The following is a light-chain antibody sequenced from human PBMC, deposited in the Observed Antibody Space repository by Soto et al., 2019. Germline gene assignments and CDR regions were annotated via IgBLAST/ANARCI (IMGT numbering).Light chain of an antibody. V-gene: IGLV2-11*01. CDR2: DVS. CDR1: SSKLGPYNY. Sequence: QSALTQPRSVSGSPGQSVAISCTGTSSKLGPYNYVSWYQQHPGKAPTLIIYDVSNRPSGVPDRFSGSKSGNTASLTISGLQADDEADYYCCSYAFTFAVFGGGTKLTVL. CDR3: CSYAFTFAV. J-gene: IGLJ2*01.